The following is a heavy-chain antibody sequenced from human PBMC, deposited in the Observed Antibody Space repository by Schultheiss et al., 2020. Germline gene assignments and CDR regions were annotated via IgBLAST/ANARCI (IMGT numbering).Heavy chain of an antibody. CDR1: GGSISSSSYY. V-gene: IGHV4-61*05. Sequence: SETLSLTCTVSGGSISSSSYYWGWIRQPPGKGLEWIGYIYYSGSSNYNPSLKSRVTISVDTSKNQFSLKLSSVTAADTAVYYCARGRRGYSGYDDPGPSDYWGQGTLVTGSS. J-gene: IGHJ4*02. CDR2: IYYSGSS. D-gene: IGHD5-12*01. CDR3: ARGRRGYSGYDDPGPSDY.